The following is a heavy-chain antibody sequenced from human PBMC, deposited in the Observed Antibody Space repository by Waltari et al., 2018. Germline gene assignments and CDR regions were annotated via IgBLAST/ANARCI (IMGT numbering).Heavy chain of an antibody. CDR1: GFTFSSYG. V-gene: IGHV3-30*18. CDR2: ISYDGSNK. D-gene: IGHD2-15*01. CDR3: AKDVVADYYYYYMDV. J-gene: IGHJ6*03. Sequence: QVQLVESGGGVVQPGRSLRLSCAASGFTFSSYGMHWVRQAPGKGLEWVAVISYDGSNKYYAGSVKGRFTISRDNSKNTLYLQMNSLRSEDTAVYYCAKDVVADYYYYYMDVLGKGTTVTVSS.